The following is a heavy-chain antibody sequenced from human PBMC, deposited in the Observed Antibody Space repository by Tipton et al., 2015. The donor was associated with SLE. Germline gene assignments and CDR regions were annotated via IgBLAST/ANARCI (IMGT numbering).Heavy chain of an antibody. D-gene: IGHD5-18*01. Sequence: TLSLTCAVYGGSFNGYFWTWIRQPPGKGLEWIGEIIHSGVTNYNPSLKSRVTISVDTSKNQFSLKLSSVTAADTAVYYCAREGKGYSYGLHYYYYGMDVWGQGTTVTVSS. CDR3: AREGKGYSYGLHYYYYGMDV. V-gene: IGHV4-34*12. CDR2: IIHSGVT. J-gene: IGHJ6*02. CDR1: GGSFNGYF.